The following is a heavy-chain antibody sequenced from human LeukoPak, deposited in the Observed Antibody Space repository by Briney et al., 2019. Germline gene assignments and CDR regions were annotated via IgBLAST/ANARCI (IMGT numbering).Heavy chain of an antibody. D-gene: IGHD3-10*01. CDR2: IIPIFGTA. CDR1: VGIFSSYA. Sequence: GASVKVSRKASVGIFSSYAISWVRQAPGQGLEWMGGIIPIFGTANYAQKFQGRVTITADESTSTAYMELSSLRSEDTGVYYCARYRSAMVRGVTNNWFGLWGRGTLVTVSS. J-gene: IGHJ5*02. V-gene: IGHV1-69*13. CDR3: ARYRSAMVRGVTNNWFGL.